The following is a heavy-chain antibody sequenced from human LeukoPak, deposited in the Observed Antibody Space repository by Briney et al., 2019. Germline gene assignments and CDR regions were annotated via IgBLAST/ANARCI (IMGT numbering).Heavy chain of an antibody. CDR1: GYTFTSYY. J-gene: IGHJ4*02. D-gene: IGHD1-26*01. V-gene: IGHV1-46*01. CDR2: INPSGGST. CDR3: ARDLKRTVGATTTSDY. Sequence: GASVKVSCKASGYTFTSYYMHWVRQAPGQGLEWMGIINPSGGSTSYAQKFQGRVTMTRDTSTSTVYMELRSLTSDDTAVYYCARDLKRTVGATTTSDYWGQGTLVTVSS.